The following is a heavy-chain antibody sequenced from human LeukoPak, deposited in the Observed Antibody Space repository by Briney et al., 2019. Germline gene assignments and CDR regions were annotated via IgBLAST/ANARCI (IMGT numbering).Heavy chain of an antibody. CDR1: GYTFTSYG. D-gene: IGHD3-10*01. J-gene: IGHJ4*02. Sequence: ASVKVSCQASGYTFTSYGISWVRQAPGQGLEWMGWISAYNGNTNYAQKLQGRVTMTTDTSTSTAYMELSRLRSDDTAVYYCARKRFGELSQYYFDYWGQGTLVTVSS. CDR3: ARKRFGELSQYYFDY. CDR2: ISAYNGNT. V-gene: IGHV1-18*01.